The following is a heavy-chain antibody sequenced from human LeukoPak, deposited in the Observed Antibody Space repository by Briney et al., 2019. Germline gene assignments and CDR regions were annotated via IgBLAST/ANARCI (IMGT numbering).Heavy chain of an antibody. Sequence: PSETLSLTCTVSGGSISSGGYYWSWIRQHPGKGLEWIGYIYYSGSTYYNPSLKSRVTISVDTSKNQFSLKLSSVTAADTAVYYCARVPRGSYGMDVWGQGTTVTVSS. CDR1: GGSISSGGYY. CDR2: IYYSGST. D-gene: IGHD6-19*01. CDR3: ARVPRGSYGMDV. J-gene: IGHJ6*02. V-gene: IGHV4-31*03.